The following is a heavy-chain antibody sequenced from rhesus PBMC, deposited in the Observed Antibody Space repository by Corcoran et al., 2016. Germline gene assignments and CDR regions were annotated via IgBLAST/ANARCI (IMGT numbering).Heavy chain of an antibody. CDR1: GGSISGYYY. V-gene: IGHV4-106*01. Sequence: QVQLQESGPGLVKPSETLSLTCAVSGGSISGYYYWSWIRQPPGKGLEWIGYIYGSGGGTNYNPSLKNRVTISIDTSKNQFSLKLSSVTAADTAVYYCARDPTYNWNSLLLWYWGQGVLVTVSS. CDR3: ARDPTYNWNSLLLWY. D-gene: IGHD1-26*01. J-gene: IGHJ4*01. CDR2: IYGSGGGT.